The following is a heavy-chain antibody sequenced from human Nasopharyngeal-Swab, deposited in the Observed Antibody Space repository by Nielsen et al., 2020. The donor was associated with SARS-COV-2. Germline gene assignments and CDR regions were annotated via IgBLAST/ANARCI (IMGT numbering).Heavy chain of an antibody. D-gene: IGHD3-22*01. Sequence: SETLSPTCSVSGDSISGYYWSWIRQAPGKGLEWIGSIYPRGRTNYNPSLKSRVTQSVDTSKNEISLNLSSVTAADTAVYYCARGFHYDSAGYSRPYSYSYMTVWGKGTTVTVSS. V-gene: IGHV4-4*08. CDR1: GDSISGYY. CDR3: ARGFHYDSAGYSRPYSYSYMTV. J-gene: IGHJ6*03. CDR2: IYPRGRT.